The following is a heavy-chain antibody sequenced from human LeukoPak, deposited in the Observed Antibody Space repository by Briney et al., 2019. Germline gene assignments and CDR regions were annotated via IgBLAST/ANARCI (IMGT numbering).Heavy chain of an antibody. CDR3: ARKSGGVAGGFDY. CDR2: NYYSGST. Sequence: SETLSLTCTVSGGSISSYYWSWIRQPPGKGLEWIGYNYYSGSTNYNPSLKSRVTISVDTSKNQFSLKLSSVTAADTAVYCCARKSGGVAGGFDYWGQGTLVTVSS. V-gene: IGHV4-59*01. CDR1: GGSISSYY. J-gene: IGHJ4*02. D-gene: IGHD6-19*01.